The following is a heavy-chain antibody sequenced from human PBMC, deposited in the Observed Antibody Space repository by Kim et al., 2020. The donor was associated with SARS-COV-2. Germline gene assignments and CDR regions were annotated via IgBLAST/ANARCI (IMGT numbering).Heavy chain of an antibody. CDR2: IYTGGTT. V-gene: IGHV3-53*04. Sequence: GGSLRLSCAASGLTVSSNYMSWVRQAPGKGLEWVSVIYTGGTTYYADSVKGRFTISRHNSKNTLYLQMNSLRAEDTALYYCARDWQSGGYTDWGQGTLVTVSS. D-gene: IGHD5-18*01. J-gene: IGHJ4*02. CDR1: GLTVSSNY. CDR3: ARDWQSGGYTD.